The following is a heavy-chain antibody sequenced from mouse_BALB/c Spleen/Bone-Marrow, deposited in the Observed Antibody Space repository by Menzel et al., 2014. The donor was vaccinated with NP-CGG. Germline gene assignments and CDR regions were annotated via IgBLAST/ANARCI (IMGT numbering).Heavy chain of an antibody. CDR2: INPNSDYT. D-gene: IGHD1-2*01. CDR1: GHTFTSYT. CDR3: ARPLNSLLDH. V-gene: IGHV1-4*01. Sequence: VQLQQSGAELARPGASVKMSCKASGHTFTSYTMHWVKQRPGQGLEWIGYINPNSDYTNYNQKFKDKATLTADKSSNTIYMQLSSLTSEDAAVHYRARPLNSLLDHWGQGTTLTVSS. J-gene: IGHJ2*01.